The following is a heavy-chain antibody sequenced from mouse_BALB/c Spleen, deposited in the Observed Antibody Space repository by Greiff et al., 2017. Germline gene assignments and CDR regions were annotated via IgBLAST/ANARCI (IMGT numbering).Heavy chain of an antibody. D-gene: IGHD1-1*01. Sequence: EVQLQQSGAELVRSGASVKLSCTASGFNIKDYYMHWVKQRPEQGLEWIGWIDPENGDTEYAPKFQGKATMTADTSSNTAYLQLSSLTSEDTAVYYCKKWGSSYGDYWGQGTTLTVSS. CDR2: IDPENGDT. J-gene: IGHJ2*01. CDR1: GFNIKDYY. V-gene: IGHV14-4*02. CDR3: KKWGSSYGDY.